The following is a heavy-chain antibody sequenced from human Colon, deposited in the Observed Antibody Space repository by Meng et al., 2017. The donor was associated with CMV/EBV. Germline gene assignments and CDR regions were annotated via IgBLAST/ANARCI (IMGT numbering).Heavy chain of an antibody. Sequence: CVTSGFTFDSYAMHWVRQTPGKGLEWVALISWDGSNTYYADSVRGRFTISRDNFKLTLYLEMNTVTLEDTGVYYCARAGLSLHNYLDYWGQGTLVTVSS. CDR3: ARAGLSLHNYLDY. V-gene: IGHV3-30*04. J-gene: IGHJ4*02. CDR1: GFTFDSYA. D-gene: IGHD2/OR15-2a*01. CDR2: ISWDGSNT.